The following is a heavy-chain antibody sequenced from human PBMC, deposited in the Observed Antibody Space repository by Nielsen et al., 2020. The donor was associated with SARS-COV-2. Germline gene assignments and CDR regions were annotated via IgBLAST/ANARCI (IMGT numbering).Heavy chain of an antibody. V-gene: IGHV1-46*01. CDR1: GYTFTSYY. CDR3: ARNHVLGGGGDAFDI. J-gene: IGHJ3*02. Sequence: ASVKVSCKASGYTFTSYYMHWVRQAPGQGLEWMGIINPSGGSTSYAQKFQGRVTMTRDTSTSTVYMELSSLRSEDTAVYYCARNHVLGGGGDAFDIWGQGTMVTVSS. D-gene: IGHD2-15*01. CDR2: INPSGGST.